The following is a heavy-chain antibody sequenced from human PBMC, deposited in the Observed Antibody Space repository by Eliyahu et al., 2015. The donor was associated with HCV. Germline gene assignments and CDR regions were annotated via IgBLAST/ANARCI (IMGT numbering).Heavy chain of an antibody. Sequence: VQLVQSGAEVKKPGASVKFSCQVSGYTFTSFDXNWXXQAAGQGLEXVGXMNPNTGNGGSGQKFQGRVTMTRNIDITTAYMELSGLTSEDTAVYYCARGSGYSRTWDEEEPSFRHWGQGTLVTVSS. D-gene: IGHD5-12*01. CDR3: ARGSGYSRTWDEEEPSFRH. CDR2: MNPNTGNG. CDR1: GYTFTSFD. J-gene: IGHJ1*01. V-gene: IGHV1-8*02.